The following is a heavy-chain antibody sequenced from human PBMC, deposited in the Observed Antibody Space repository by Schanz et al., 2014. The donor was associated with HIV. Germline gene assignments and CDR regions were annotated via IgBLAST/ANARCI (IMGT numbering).Heavy chain of an antibody. CDR1: GFTFDDYA. CDR3: AKETEQLRYLGYFDY. J-gene: IGHJ4*02. CDR2: ISWNSGSI. Sequence: EVQLVESGGGLVQPGGSLRLSCAASGFTFDDYAMHWVRQAPGKGLEWVSGISWNSGSIGYADSVKGRFTISRDNAKNSLNLQMNSLRAEDTALYYCAKETEQLRYLGYFDYWGQGTLVTVSS. V-gene: IGHV3-9*01. D-gene: IGHD3-9*01.